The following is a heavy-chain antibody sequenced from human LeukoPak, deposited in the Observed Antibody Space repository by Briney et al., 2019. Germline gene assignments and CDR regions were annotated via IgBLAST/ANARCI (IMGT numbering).Heavy chain of an antibody. CDR3: TTVQTTSLAYCGGDCYELDY. D-gene: IGHD2-21*02. V-gene: IGHV3-15*01. CDR2: IKSKTDGGTT. CDR1: GFTFSNAW. J-gene: IGHJ4*02. Sequence: PGGSLRLSCAASGFTFSNAWMSWVRQAPGKGLEWVGRIKSKTDGGTTDYAAPVKGRFTISRDDSKNTLYLQMNSLKTEDTAVYYCTTVQTTSLAYCGGDCYELDYWGQGTLVTVSS.